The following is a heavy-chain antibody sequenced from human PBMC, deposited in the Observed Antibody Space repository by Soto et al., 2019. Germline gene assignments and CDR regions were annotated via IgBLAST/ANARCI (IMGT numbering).Heavy chain of an antibody. CDR1: GFSLTTGRMG. D-gene: IGHD3-10*01. V-gene: IGHV2-26*03. CDR3: ARLVADSSWYYYGLDV. Sequence: QVTLKESGPVLVKATETLTLTCSISGFSLTTGRMGVSWIRQPPGQSLEWLAHIFSNNERSYTTSLQNRLSISADNSKRQVVLTMTDVCPVDTATYFCARLVADSSWYYYGLDVWGQGASVTVS. J-gene: IGHJ6*02. CDR2: IFSNNER.